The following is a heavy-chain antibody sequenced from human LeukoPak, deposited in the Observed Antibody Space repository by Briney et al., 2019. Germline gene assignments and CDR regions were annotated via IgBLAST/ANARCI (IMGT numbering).Heavy chain of an antibody. CDR2: ISSNGGST. J-gene: IGHJ3*02. D-gene: IGHD3-22*01. CDR1: GFTFSSYA. CDR3: ASSGYRLHDAFDI. Sequence: PGGSLRLSCAASGFTFSSYAMHWVRQAPGKGLEYVSAISSNGGSTYYANSVKGRFTISRDNSKNTLYLQMGSLRAEDMAVYYCASSGYRLHDAFDIWGQGTMVTVSS. V-gene: IGHV3-64*01.